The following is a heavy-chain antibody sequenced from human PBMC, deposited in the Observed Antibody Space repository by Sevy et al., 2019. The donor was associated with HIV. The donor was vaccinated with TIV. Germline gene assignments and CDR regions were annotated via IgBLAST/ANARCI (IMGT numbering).Heavy chain of an antibody. V-gene: IGHV4-31*03. D-gene: IGHD3-9*01. CDR3: ARASHYIHYDILTGYFDY. J-gene: IGHJ4*02. Sequence: SETLSLTCTVSGGSISSGGYYWSWIRQHPGKGLEWIGYIYYSGSTYYNPSLKSRVTISVDTSKNQFSLKLSSVTAADTTVYYCARASHYIHYDILTGYFDYWGQRTLVTVSS. CDR1: GGSISSGGYY. CDR2: IYYSGST.